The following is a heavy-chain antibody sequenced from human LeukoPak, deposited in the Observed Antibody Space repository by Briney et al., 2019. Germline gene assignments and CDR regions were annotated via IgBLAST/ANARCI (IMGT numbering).Heavy chain of an antibody. CDR2: ISYDGSIK. CDR3: TKAVGGGRDAYDI. J-gene: IGHJ3*02. V-gene: IGHV3-30-3*01. Sequence: GGSLRLSCAASGFTFSSYAMHWVRQAPGKGLEWVAVISYDGSIKYYADSVKGRFTISRDNSKNTVYVQMESLRVEDTAIYYCTKAVGGGRDAYDIWGQGTMVTVSS. D-gene: IGHD3-16*01. CDR1: GFTFSSYA.